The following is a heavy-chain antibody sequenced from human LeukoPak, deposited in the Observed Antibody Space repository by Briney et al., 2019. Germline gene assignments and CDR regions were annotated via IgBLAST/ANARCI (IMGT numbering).Heavy chain of an antibody. D-gene: IGHD3-10*01. CDR3: AREGHTYGSDY. Sequence: GGSLRLSCTSSGFTFSDYYMSWIRQAPGKGLEWLSYVSQNGTTIYYADSVKGRFAFSRDNGKNSLYLQMNSLRAEDTGMYYCAREGHTYGSDYWGQGTLVTVSS. V-gene: IGHV3-11*01. CDR2: VSQNGTTI. J-gene: IGHJ4*02. CDR1: GFTFSDYY.